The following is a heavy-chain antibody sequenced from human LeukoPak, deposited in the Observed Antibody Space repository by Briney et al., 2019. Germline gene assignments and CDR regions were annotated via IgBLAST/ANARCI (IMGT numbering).Heavy chain of an antibody. V-gene: IGHV3-48*03. Sequence: GGSLRLSCAASGFTFSSYEMNWVRQAPGKGLEWVSYISSSGSTIYYADSVKGRFTISRDNAKNSLYLQMNSLRAEDTAVYYCARQRYSYAYDAFDIWGQGTMVTVSS. CDR3: ARQRYSYAYDAFDI. CDR1: GFTFSSYE. D-gene: IGHD5-18*01. J-gene: IGHJ3*02. CDR2: ISSSGSTI.